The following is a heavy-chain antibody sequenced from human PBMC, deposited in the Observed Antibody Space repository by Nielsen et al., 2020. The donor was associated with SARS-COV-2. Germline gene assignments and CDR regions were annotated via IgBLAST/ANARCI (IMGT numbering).Heavy chain of an antibody. Sequence: SGPTLVKPTQPLTLTCTFSGFSPPTSGMCVNWVLQPPGKALEWLARIDSDDAKYYSTSLKTRLTISKDTSKHQVVLTMTDMDPVDTATYFCAHFIGILDYWGQGTLVTVSS. CDR3: AHFIGILDY. CDR2: IDSDDAK. CDR1: GFSPPTSGMC. J-gene: IGHJ4*02. V-gene: IGHV2-70*12.